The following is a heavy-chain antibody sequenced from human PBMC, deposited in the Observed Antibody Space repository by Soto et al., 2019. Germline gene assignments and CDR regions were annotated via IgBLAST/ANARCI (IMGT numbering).Heavy chain of an antibody. CDR1: GFTFSSYW. CDR2: IKQDGSEK. CDR3: ARRILAVNRPRWYFDL. J-gene: IGHJ2*01. Sequence: EVQLVESGGGLVQPGGSLRLSCAASGFTFSSYWMSWVRQAPGKGLVWVANIKQDGSEKYFVDSVKGRITISRDNAKNSLYLQINSLRAEATAVYDCARRILAVNRPRWYFDLWGRGTLVTVSS. V-gene: IGHV3-7*01. D-gene: IGHD4-17*01.